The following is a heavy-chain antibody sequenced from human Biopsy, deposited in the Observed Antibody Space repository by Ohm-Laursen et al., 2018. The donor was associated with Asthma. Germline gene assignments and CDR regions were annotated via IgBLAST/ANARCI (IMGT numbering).Heavy chain of an antibody. Sequence: SVKVSCNASGYTFISYAIHWVRQAPGQGLEWMGWINAGNGNTKYSQKFQGRVTITRDTSASTAYMLLSSLRSEDTAVYYCARTYYDFLTGQVKDVFGVWGQGTIVTVSS. D-gene: IGHD3-9*01. CDR3: ARTYYDFLTGQVKDVFGV. V-gene: IGHV1-3*01. CDR2: INAGNGNT. CDR1: GYTFISYA. J-gene: IGHJ3*01.